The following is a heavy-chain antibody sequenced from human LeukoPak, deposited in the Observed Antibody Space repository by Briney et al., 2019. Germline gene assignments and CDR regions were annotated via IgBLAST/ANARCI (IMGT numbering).Heavy chain of an antibody. D-gene: IGHD3-9*01. Sequence: SETLSLTCAVYGGSFSGCYWSWIRQPPGKGLEWIGEINHSGSTNYNPSLKSRVTISVDTSKNQFSLKLSSVTAADTAVYYCARRVRLRYFDWFLRNWFDPWGQGTLVTVSS. CDR2: INHSGST. CDR3: ARRVRLRYFDWFLRNWFDP. J-gene: IGHJ5*02. V-gene: IGHV4-34*01. CDR1: GGSFSGCY.